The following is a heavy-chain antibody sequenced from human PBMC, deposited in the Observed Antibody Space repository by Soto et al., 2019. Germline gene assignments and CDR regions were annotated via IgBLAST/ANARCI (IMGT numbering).Heavy chain of an antibody. Sequence: GSVKVYSKASGYTFTGYYMHWVRLAPGQGLEWIGWINPNSGGTNYAQKFQGWVTMTRDTSISTAYMELSRLRSDDTAVYYCARARITRTTDKTDSYYYGMDVWGQGTTVTVSS. D-gene: IGHD1-7*01. CDR1: GYTFTGYY. CDR3: ARARITRTTDKTDSYYYGMDV. CDR2: INPNSGGT. J-gene: IGHJ6*01. V-gene: IGHV1-2*04.